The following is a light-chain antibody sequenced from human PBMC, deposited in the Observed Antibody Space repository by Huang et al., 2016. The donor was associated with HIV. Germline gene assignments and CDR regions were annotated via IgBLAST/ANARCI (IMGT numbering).Light chain of an antibody. V-gene: IGKV3-15*01. CDR3: QQYNNWPRT. CDR1: PSVSSN. CDR2: AAS. Sequence: EIVMTQSPATLSVSPGASATLSCRASPSVSSNLAWYQQKPGQAPRLLIYAASSRDTGVPARFSGSGSGTEFTLTISSLQSEDFAVYYCQQYNNWPRTFGQGTKVEIK. J-gene: IGKJ1*01.